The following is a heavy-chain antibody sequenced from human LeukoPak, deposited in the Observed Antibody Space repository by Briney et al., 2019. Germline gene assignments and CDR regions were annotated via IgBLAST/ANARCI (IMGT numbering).Heavy chain of an antibody. CDR2: ISSSSSYI. Sequence: GRSLRLSCAASGFTFSSYSMNWVRQAPGKGVEWVSSISSSSSYIYYADSVKGRFTISRDNAKNSLYLQMNSLRAEDTAVYYCAIPLGYYDILTGYPDFDYWGQGTLVTVSS. V-gene: IGHV3-21*01. CDR3: AIPLGYYDILTGYPDFDY. D-gene: IGHD3-9*01. CDR1: GFTFSSYS. J-gene: IGHJ4*02.